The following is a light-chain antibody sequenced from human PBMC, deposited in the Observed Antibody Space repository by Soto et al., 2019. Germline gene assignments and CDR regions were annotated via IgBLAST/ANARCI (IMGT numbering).Light chain of an antibody. CDR1: QSVSSNY. CDR2: YAS. J-gene: IGKJ4*01. Sequence: IGLTQSPGTLSLTPGESATLSCRASQSVSSNYLAWYQQRPGQAPRLLIYYASSRATGVPDRFSGSGSGTDFTLTISRLEPEDCAVYYCQLRYSWPPLTFAGGTKVDNK. CDR3: QLRYSWPPLT. V-gene: IGKV3D-20*02.